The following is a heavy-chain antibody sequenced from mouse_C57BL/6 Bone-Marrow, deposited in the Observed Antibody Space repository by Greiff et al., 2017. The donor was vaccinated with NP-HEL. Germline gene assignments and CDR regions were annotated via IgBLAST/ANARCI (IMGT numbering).Heavy chain of an antibody. CDR2: IYPGSGNT. Sequence: VKLMESGPELVKPGASVKISCKASGYSFTSYYIHWVKQRPGQGLEWIGWIYPGSGNTKYNEKFKGKATLTADTSSSTAYMQLSSLTSEDSAVYYCARCYYGSSFYAMDYWGQGTSVTVSS. J-gene: IGHJ4*01. CDR3: ARCYYGSSFYAMDY. CDR1: GYSFTSYY. V-gene: IGHV1-66*01. D-gene: IGHD1-1*01.